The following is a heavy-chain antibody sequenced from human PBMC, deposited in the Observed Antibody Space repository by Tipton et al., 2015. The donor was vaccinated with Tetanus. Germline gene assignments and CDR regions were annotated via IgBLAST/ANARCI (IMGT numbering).Heavy chain of an antibody. Sequence: TPSLTCTVSGGSVNGYYWSWIRQSPGRGLEWIGYVYFSGSTKYNPSHASRVTISVDTSNNQISLNLNSVTAADTAVYYCVRHSGWFNFYRGIDVWGQGTTVTVSS. CDR2: VYFSGST. V-gene: IGHV4-59*08. CDR1: GGSVNGYY. J-gene: IGHJ6*02. D-gene: IGHD6-13*01. CDR3: VRHSGWFNFYRGIDV.